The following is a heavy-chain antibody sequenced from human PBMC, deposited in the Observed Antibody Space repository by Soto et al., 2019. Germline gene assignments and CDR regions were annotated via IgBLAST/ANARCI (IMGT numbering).Heavy chain of an antibody. Sequence: GGSLRLSCAASGFTFSSYGMHWVRQAPGKGLEWVAVIWYDGSNKYYADSVKGRFTISRDNSKNTLYLQMNSLRAEDTAVYYCARVRGAARTAFDIWGQGTMVTVSS. CDR2: IWYDGSNK. V-gene: IGHV3-33*01. J-gene: IGHJ3*02. CDR3: ARVRGAARTAFDI. CDR1: GFTFSSYG. D-gene: IGHD6-6*01.